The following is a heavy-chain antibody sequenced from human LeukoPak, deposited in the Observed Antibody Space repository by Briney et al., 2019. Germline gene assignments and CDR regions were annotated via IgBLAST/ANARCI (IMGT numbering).Heavy chain of an antibody. V-gene: IGHV3-49*04. CDR2: IRSKDNDGTT. CDR3: TRDRWGGGYISRGMDV. J-gene: IGHJ6*04. CDR1: EFTFGDYA. Sequence: GGSLRLSCTASEFTFGDYAISWVRQAPGKGLEWLGFIRSKDNDGTTDYAASVKGRFIISRDDSKSVAYLEMNDLKIEDTAVYYCTRDRWGGGYISRGMDVWGKGTTVTVSS. D-gene: IGHD5-12*01.